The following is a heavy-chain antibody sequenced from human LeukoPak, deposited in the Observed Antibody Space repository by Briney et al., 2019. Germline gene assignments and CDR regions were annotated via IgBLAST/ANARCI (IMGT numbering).Heavy chain of an antibody. CDR3: ARIPFGYYSMDA. V-gene: IGHV3-53*01. J-gene: IGHJ6*02. CDR2: IYSGGST. D-gene: IGHD3-10*01. CDR1: GFTVSNNY. Sequence: GGSLRLSCAASGFTVSNNYMSWVRQAPGKGLEWVSVIYSGGSTYYADSVKGRFTISRDNSKNTLYLQMNSLRAEDTAMYYCARIPFGYYSMDAWGQGTTVTVSS.